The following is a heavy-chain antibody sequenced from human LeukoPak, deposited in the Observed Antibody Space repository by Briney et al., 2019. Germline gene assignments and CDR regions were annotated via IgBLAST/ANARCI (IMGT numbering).Heavy chain of an antibody. CDR2: IKQDVSDK. J-gene: IGHJ4*02. Sequence: PGGTLSLSCAASGFSFSNYWKSWVSHAPGKGMERVANIKQDVSDKYYVDSVKGRFTISRDNAKNSLYLQMNSLRAEDTAVYYCARDTVATTFDYWGQGTVVTVSS. V-gene: IGHV3-7*04. CDR3: ARDTVATTFDY. CDR1: GFSFSNYW. D-gene: IGHD4-17*01.